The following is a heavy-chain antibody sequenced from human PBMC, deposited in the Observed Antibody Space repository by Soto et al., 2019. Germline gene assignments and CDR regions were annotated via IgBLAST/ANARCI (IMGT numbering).Heavy chain of an antibody. CDR2: INHKEKT. J-gene: IGHJ4*02. CDR3: ARDRYGGFDY. D-gene: IGHD3-9*01. Sequence: QLQLQQSGPGLVKPSETLALTCSVSGGSINSRSYFWAWIRQPPGKGLEWIVSINHKEKTYYSQSLKGRLNVSIDTSKNQFSLKLSSMTAADTAIYYCARDRYGGFDYWGLGTLVIVSS. V-gene: IGHV4-39*02. CDR1: GGSINSRSYF.